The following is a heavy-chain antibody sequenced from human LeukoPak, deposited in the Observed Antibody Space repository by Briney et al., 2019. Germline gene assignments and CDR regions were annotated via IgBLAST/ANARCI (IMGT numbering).Heavy chain of an antibody. CDR1: GGSISSEL. D-gene: IGHD3-3*01. CDR2: VYNSGSS. V-gene: IGHV4-59*01. CDR3: ARRTDLFGNYIDV. Sequence: PSETLSLTCTLSGGSISSELWSWIRQPPGKTPEWIGLVYNSGSSDYNPSLKSRVTISIDTSKNQFSLQLSSVTAADTAIYYCARRTDLFGNYIDVWGKGTTVTVSS. J-gene: IGHJ6*03.